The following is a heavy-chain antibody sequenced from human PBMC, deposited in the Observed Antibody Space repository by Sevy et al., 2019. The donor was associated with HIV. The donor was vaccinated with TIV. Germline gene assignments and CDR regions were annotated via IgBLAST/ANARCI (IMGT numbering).Heavy chain of an antibody. Sequence: ASVKVSCKVSGYTLTALSMHWVRQAPGKGLEWMGTFDPEDGETRFAQKFQGRVTMTEDTSTDTAYMELSSLRSEDTAVYFCATTKDYYDSSCYPFDHWGQGALVTVSS. V-gene: IGHV1-24*01. CDR1: GYTLTALS. J-gene: IGHJ4*02. CDR3: ATTKDYYDSSCYPFDH. D-gene: IGHD3-22*01. CDR2: FDPEDGET.